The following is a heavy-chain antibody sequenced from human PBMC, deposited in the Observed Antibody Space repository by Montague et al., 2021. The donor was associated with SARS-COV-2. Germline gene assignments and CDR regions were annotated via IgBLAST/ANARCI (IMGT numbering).Heavy chain of an antibody. Sequence: SETLSLTCTVSGGSISGFYWSWIRQPPGKGLEWIGYIYYSGSTKXNPSLESRVAVSVDRSKNQVSLKLTSVTAADTAVYYCARLLRSCTNGVCRTYYYYALDVWDQGTTVTVSS. CDR3: ARLLRSCTNGVCRTYYYYALDV. CDR1: GGSISGFY. CDR2: IYYSGST. V-gene: IGHV4-59*01. J-gene: IGHJ6*02. D-gene: IGHD2-8*01.